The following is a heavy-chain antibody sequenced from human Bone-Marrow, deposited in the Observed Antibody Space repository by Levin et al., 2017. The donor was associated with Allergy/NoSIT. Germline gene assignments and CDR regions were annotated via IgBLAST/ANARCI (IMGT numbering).Heavy chain of an antibody. D-gene: IGHD4-23*01. J-gene: IGHJ3*01. CDR3: ARDVGMATRPLI. CDR2: ISNDGNIL. V-gene: IGHV3-30-3*01. Sequence: GGSLRLSCEVSGFTFSTYAMHWVRQPPGKGLEWVGFISNDGNILDNADSLKGRFTIARDNSKNTLYLQMTSLSTEDTAMYYCARDVGMATRPLIWGQGTMVTVSS. CDR1: GFTFSTYA.